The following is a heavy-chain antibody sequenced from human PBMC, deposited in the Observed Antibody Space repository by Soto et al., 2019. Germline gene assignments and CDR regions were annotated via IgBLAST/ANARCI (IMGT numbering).Heavy chain of an antibody. CDR1: RYTITSYG. D-gene: IGHD6-13*01. CDR2: ISAYNGNT. CDR3: ARHHSSSWYTIPNWFDP. Sequence: ASVEVTSKDSRYTITSYGIRWVRQANGQRLEWMGWISAYNGNTNYAQKLQGRVTMTTDTSTSTAYMELRSLRSDDTAVYYCARHHSSSWYTIPNWFDPLGQGTLVTVSS. J-gene: IGHJ5*02. V-gene: IGHV1-18*01.